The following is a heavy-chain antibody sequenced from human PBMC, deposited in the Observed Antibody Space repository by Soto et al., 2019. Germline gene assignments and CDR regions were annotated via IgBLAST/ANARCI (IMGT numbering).Heavy chain of an antibody. J-gene: IGHJ6*02. Sequence: SETLSLTCAVYGGSFSGYYWSWIRQPPGKGLEWIGEINHSGSTNYNPSLKSRVTISVDTSKNQFSLKLSSVTAADTAVYYCARVVYGDTLYYYYYGMDVWGQGTTVTVSS. V-gene: IGHV4-34*01. CDR2: INHSGST. D-gene: IGHD4-17*01. CDR3: ARVVYGDTLYYYYYGMDV. CDR1: GGSFSGYY.